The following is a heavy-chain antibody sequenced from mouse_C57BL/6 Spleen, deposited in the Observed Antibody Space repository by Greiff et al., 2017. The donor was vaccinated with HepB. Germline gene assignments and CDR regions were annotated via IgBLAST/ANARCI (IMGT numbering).Heavy chain of an antibody. CDR3: ARGRVYYSNPWFAY. D-gene: IGHD2-5*01. Sequence: QVQLQQPGTELVKPGASVKLSCKASGYTFTSYWMHWVKQRPGQGLEWIGNINPSNGGTNYNEKFKSKATLTVNKSSSTAYMQLSSLTSEDSAVYYCARGRVYYSNPWFAYWGQGTLVTVSA. V-gene: IGHV1-53*01. CDR2: INPSNGGT. J-gene: IGHJ3*01. CDR1: GYTFTSYW.